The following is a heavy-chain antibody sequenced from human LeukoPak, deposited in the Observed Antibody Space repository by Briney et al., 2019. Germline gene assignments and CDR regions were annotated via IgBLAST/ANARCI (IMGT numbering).Heavy chain of an antibody. CDR2: IFYTGST. V-gene: IGHV4-59*12. CDR3: ARVEKLLPPNY. D-gene: IGHD3-22*01. Sequence: TSETLSLTCSVSGGSISSYYWSWIRQPPGKGLEWIGNIFYTGSTKYNPSLKSRVTISVDTSKNQISLKLSSVTAADTAVYYCARVEKLLPPNYWGQGTLVTVSS. J-gene: IGHJ4*02. CDR1: GGSISSYY.